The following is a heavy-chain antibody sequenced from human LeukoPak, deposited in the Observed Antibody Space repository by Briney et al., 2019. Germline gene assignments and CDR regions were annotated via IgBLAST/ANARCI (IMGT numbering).Heavy chain of an antibody. D-gene: IGHD6-13*01. CDR3: ARVAAAGTLQH. Sequence: PPETLSLTCTVSGGSISSYYWSWIRQPPGKGLEWIGYIYYSGSTNYNPSLKSRVTISVDTSKNQFSLKLSSVAAADTAVYYCARVAAAGTLQHWGQGTLVTVSS. J-gene: IGHJ1*01. V-gene: IGHV4-59*01. CDR2: IYYSGST. CDR1: GGSISSYY.